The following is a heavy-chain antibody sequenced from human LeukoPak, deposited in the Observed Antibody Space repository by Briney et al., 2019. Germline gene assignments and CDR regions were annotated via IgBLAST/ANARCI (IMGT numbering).Heavy chain of an antibody. V-gene: IGHV4-34*01. Sequence: SETLSLTCAVYGGSFSGYYWSWIRQPPGKGLEWIGEINHSGSTNYNPSLKSRVTISVDTSKNQFSLKLSSVTAADTAVYYCGSSITGSIKVWGQGTLATVSS. D-gene: IGHD1-7*01. CDR1: GGSFSGYY. J-gene: IGHJ4*02. CDR2: INHSGST. CDR3: GSSITGSIKV.